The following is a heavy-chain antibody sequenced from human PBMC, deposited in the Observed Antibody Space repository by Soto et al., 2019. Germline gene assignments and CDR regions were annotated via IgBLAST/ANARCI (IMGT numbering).Heavy chain of an antibody. J-gene: IGHJ3*02. D-gene: IGHD2-8*02. CDR1: GFICSSYD. Sequence: GGSLRLSCVASGFICSSYDMSCVSQGRWNGREWVATILVDGRTFYVDSVKGRFTISRDSSKNTVYLQMNSLTAGDTALYYCAKATATGGGAFDICGQGTMVTVSS. CDR2: ILVDGRT. V-gene: IGHV3-23*01. CDR3: AKATATGGGAFDI.